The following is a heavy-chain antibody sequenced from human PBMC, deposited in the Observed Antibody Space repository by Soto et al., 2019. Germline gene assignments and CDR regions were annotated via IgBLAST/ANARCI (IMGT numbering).Heavy chain of an antibody. CDR2: INPGGSIT. CDR1: GFTFSSYW. CDR3: ARVPTGKYGLWNY. D-gene: IGHD2-8*02. Sequence: PGGSLRLSCAASGFTFSSYWMHWVRQAPGKGLVWVSRINPGGSITAYADSVKGRFTISRDNAKNTLYLQMNSLRGDDTAVYYCARVPTGKYGLWNYWGQGTLVTVSS. V-gene: IGHV3-74*01. J-gene: IGHJ4*02.